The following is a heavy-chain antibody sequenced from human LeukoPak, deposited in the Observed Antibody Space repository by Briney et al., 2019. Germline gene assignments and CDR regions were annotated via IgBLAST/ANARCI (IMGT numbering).Heavy chain of an antibody. V-gene: IGHV1-18*01. D-gene: IGHD1-1*01. J-gene: IGHJ3*02. Sequence: ASVKVSCKASGYTFTSYGISWVRQAPGQGLEWMGWISAYNGNTNYAQKLQGRVTMTTDTSTSTAYMELRSLRSEDTAVYYCAAVQLERRRADAFDIWGQGTMVTVSS. CDR1: GYTFTSYG. CDR2: ISAYNGNT. CDR3: AAVQLERRRADAFDI.